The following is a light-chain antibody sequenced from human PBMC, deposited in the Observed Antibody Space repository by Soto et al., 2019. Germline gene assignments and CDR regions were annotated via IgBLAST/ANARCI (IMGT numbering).Light chain of an antibody. CDR2: GAS. CDR3: QQYGSSHTIT. J-gene: IGKJ5*01. V-gene: IGKV3-20*01. Sequence: EIVLTQSPGTLSLSPGERATLSCGASQSVSSRYLAWYQQRPGQAPRLLIYGASSRATGIPYRFSGSGSGTDFTLTISRLETEDFAVYYCQQYGSSHTITFGHGTRLEIK. CDR1: QSVSSRY.